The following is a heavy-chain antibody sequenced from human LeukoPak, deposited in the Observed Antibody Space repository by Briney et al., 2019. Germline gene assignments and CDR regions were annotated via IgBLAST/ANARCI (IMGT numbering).Heavy chain of an antibody. Sequence: SETLSLTCAVYGGSFSGYYWSWIRQPPGKGLEWIVEINHSGSTNYNPSLKSRVTISVDTSKNQFSLKLSSVTAADTAVYYCARGRKYYYGSGSYYNDYWGQGTLVTVSS. CDR3: ARGRKYYYGSGSYYNDY. V-gene: IGHV4-34*01. D-gene: IGHD3-10*01. J-gene: IGHJ4*02. CDR2: INHSGST. CDR1: GGSFSGYY.